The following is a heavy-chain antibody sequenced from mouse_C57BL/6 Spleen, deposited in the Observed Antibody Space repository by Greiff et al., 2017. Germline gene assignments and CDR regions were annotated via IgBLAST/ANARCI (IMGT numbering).Heavy chain of an antibody. Sequence: VQLQQPGAELVMPGASVKLSCKASGYTFTSYWMHWVKQRPGQGLEWIGEIDPSDSYTNYNQKFKGKSTLTVDKSSSTAYMQLSSLTSEDSAVYYCARVGLLRMDDWGQGTTLTGSS. CDR3: ARVGLLRMDD. J-gene: IGHJ2*01. CDR1: GYTFTSYW. V-gene: IGHV1-69*01. D-gene: IGHD1-1*01. CDR2: IDPSDSYT.